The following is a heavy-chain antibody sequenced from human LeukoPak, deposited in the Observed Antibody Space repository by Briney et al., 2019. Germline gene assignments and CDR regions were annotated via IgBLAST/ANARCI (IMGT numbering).Heavy chain of an antibody. D-gene: IGHD2-15*01. CDR1: GFTFRSYG. V-gene: IGHV3-30*02. J-gene: IGHJ4*02. CDR2: TRDDGSKN. Sequence: GGSLRLSCAASGFTFRSYGMHWVRQAPGKGLEWVAYTRDDGSKNWYGDSVKGRFTISRDNPKNTLYLQMKSLRGEDTAIYYCTNGDCRGGRCSSGAYWGQGTLVTVSS. CDR3: TNGDCRGGRCSSGAY.